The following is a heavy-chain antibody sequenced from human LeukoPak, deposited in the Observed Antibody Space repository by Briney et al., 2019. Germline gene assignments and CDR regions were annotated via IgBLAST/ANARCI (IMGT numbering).Heavy chain of an antibody. Sequence: TGGSLRLSCAASGFTFDDYAMHWVRQAPGKGLEWVSGISWNSGSIGYADSVKGRFTISRDNAKNSLYLQMNSLRAEDTALYYCAKGLVLRYFDWSLSYGMDVWGQGTTVTVSS. D-gene: IGHD3-9*01. J-gene: IGHJ6*02. CDR1: GFTFDDYA. CDR3: AKGLVLRYFDWSLSYGMDV. V-gene: IGHV3-9*01. CDR2: ISWNSGSI.